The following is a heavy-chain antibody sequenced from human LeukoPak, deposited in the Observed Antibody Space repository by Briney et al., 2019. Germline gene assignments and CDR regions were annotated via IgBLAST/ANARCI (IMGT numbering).Heavy chain of an antibody. V-gene: IGHV4-39*01. Sequence: SETLSLTCTVSGDSISSSSYYWGWIRQPPGKGLEWIGNIYYSGSTYYNPSLKSRVTISLDTSKNQLSLKLSSVTAADTAVYYCASVRRGFGESSKYYAYYYMGVWGKGTTVTISS. CDR1: GDSISSSSYY. D-gene: IGHD3-10*01. CDR2: IYYSGST. J-gene: IGHJ6*03. CDR3: ASVRRGFGESSKYYAYYYMGV.